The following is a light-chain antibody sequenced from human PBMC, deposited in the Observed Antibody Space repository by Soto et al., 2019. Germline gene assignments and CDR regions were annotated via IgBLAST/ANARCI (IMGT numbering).Light chain of an antibody. J-gene: IGKJ1*01. CDR3: QQYNNWPWT. CDR1: QSFSSD. CDR2: GAS. Sequence: EIVMTQSPATLSVSPGERATLSCRASQSFSSDVAWYQHKPGQTPRLLIYGASSRATGVPPRFSGSGSGTEFSLTNNALQSEDFAVYYCQQYNNWPWTFGQGTKVEI. V-gene: IGKV3-15*01.